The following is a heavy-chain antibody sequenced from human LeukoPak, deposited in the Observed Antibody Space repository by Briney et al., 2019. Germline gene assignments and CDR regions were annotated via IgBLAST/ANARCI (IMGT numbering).Heavy chain of an antibody. CDR1: GGSISSYY. J-gene: IGHJ4*02. CDR2: IYYSGST. V-gene: IGHV4-59*01. D-gene: IGHD4-17*01. Sequence: SETLSLTCTGSGGSISSYYWSWIRQPPGKGLEWIGYIYYSGSTNYNPSLKSRVTISVDTSKNQFSLKLSSVTAADTAVYYCARGGDYGDLRYFDYWGQGTLVTVSS. CDR3: ARGGDYGDLRYFDY.